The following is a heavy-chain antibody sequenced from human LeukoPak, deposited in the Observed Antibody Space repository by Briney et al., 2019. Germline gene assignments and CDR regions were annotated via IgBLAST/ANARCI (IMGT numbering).Heavy chain of an antibody. CDR3: ARGSGGSSDIDFDY. J-gene: IGHJ4*02. CDR2: IYYSGST. Sequence: KPSETLSLTCTVSGGSISSYYWSWIRQPPGKGLEWIGYIYYSGSTNYNPSLKSRVTMSVDTSKNQFSLKLNSVTAADTAVYYCARGSGGSSDIDFDYWGQGHLVTVSS. V-gene: IGHV4-59*12. D-gene: IGHD1-26*01. CDR1: GGSISSYY.